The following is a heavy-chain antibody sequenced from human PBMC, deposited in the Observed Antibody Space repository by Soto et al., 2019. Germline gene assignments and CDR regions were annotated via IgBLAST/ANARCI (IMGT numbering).Heavy chain of an antibody. CDR2: IIPILGIA. V-gene: IGHV1-69*02. J-gene: IGHJ3*02. D-gene: IGHD6-19*01. CDR3: ASQEIAVVGREAFDI. CDR1: GGTFSSYT. Sequence: QVQLVQSGAEVKKPGSSVKVSCKASGGTFSSYTISWVRQAPGQGLEWMGRIIPILGIANYAQKFQGRVTITADKSTSTDYMELSSLRSEDTAVYYCASQEIAVVGREAFDIWGQGTMVTVSS.